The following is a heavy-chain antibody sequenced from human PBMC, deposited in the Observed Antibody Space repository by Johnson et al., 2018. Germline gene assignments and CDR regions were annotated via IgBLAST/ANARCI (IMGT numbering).Heavy chain of an antibody. V-gene: IGHV3-30-3*01. CDR1: GFTFSSYA. D-gene: IGHD5-24*01. Sequence: QVQLVESGGGVVQHGRSLRLPCAASGFTFSSYAMHWVRSAPGQGLEWVAVISYDGSNKYYADSVKGRFTIYSDNSKNTLYLQMNTLRAEDTAVYYCARDVEMATIGDSFDIWGQGTMVTVSS. CDR3: ARDVEMATIGDSFDI. CDR2: ISYDGSNK. J-gene: IGHJ3*02.